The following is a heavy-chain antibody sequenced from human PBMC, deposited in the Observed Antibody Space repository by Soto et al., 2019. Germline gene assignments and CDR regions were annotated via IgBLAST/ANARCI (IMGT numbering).Heavy chain of an antibody. CDR2: ISSSSSTI. Sequence: GGSLRLSCAASGFTFSSYSMNWVRQAPGKGLEWVSYISSSSSTIYYADSVKGRFTISRDNAKNSLYLQMNSLRDEDTAVYYCARGGFDIVHPSPYYHGMDVWGQGTTVTVSS. CDR3: ARGGFDIVHPSPYYHGMDV. V-gene: IGHV3-48*02. J-gene: IGHJ6*02. CDR1: GFTFSSYS. D-gene: IGHD2-8*01.